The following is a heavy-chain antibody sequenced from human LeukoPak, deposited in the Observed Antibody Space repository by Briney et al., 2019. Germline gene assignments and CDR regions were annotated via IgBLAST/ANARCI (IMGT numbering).Heavy chain of an antibody. CDR1: GFTVSSNY. CDR3: ARGRGTVYGMDV. Sequence: GRSLRLSCAASGFTVSSNYMGWVRQAPGKGLEWVSFIYSGGSTYYADSVKGRFTISRDNSKNPLYLQMNSLRAEDTAVYYCARGRGTVYGMDVWGQGTTVSVSS. CDR2: IYSGGST. D-gene: IGHD4-17*01. V-gene: IGHV3-66*02. J-gene: IGHJ6*02.